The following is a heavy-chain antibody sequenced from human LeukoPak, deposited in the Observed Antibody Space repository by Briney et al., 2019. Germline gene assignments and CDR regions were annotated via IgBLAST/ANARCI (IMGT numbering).Heavy chain of an antibody. V-gene: IGHV4-39*01. J-gene: IGHJ4*02. CDR2: IYYSGRT. CDR3: ARGGGYCSGGSCHYDY. CDR1: GGSISSSSYY. D-gene: IGHD2-15*01. Sequence: PSETLSLTCSVSGGSISSSSYYWGWIRQPPGKGLDWIGNIYYSGRTYYNPSRKSRATMSIDTSKNQFSLKLSSVTAADTAVFYCARGGGYCSGGSCHYDYWGQGLLVTVSS.